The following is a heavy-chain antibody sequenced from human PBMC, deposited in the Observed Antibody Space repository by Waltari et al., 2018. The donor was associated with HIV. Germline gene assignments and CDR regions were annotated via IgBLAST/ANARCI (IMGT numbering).Heavy chain of an antibody. CDR2: IDHSGST. J-gene: IGHJ4*02. CDR3: ARGLWFGEFSTPY. CDR1: GGSFSGYS. V-gene: IGHV4-34*01. Sequence: QVQLQQWGAGLLQPSETLSVTCAVYGGSFSGYSWCWVRQPPGKGLEWIGEIDHSGSTNYNPSLKSRVTISVDTSKNQFSLKLNSVTAADTAVYYCARGLWFGEFSTPYWGQGTLVTVSS. D-gene: IGHD3-10*01.